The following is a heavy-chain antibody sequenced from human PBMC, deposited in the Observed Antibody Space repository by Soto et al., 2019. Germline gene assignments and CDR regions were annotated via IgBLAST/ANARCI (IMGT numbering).Heavy chain of an antibody. CDR1: GFTFSSYS. D-gene: IGHD3-22*01. CDR2: ISSSSGTI. CDR3: ARGLDYYDSSGYY. Sequence: PGGSLRLSCAASGFTFSSYSMNWVRQAPGKGLEWVSYISSSSGTIFYADSVKGRFTISRDNAKNSLYLQMNSLRAEDTAAYYCARGLDYYDSSGYYWGQGTLVTVSS. V-gene: IGHV3-48*01. J-gene: IGHJ4*02.